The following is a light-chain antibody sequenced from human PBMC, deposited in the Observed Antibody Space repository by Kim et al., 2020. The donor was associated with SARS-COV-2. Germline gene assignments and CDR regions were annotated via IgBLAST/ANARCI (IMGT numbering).Light chain of an antibody. CDR2: EVN. V-gene: IGLV2-8*01. CDR3: SSYAGSNNLL. J-gene: IGLJ2*01. Sequence: QSVLTQPPSASGSPGQSVTISCTGTSNDVGGYNYVSWYQQHPGKAPKLMIYEVNKRPSGVPDRFSGSKSGNTASLTVSGLQAEDEADYYCSSYAGSNNLLFGGGTQLTFL. CDR1: SNDVGGYNY.